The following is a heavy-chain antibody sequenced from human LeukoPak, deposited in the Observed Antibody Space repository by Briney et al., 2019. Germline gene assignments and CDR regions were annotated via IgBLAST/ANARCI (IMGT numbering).Heavy chain of an antibody. D-gene: IGHD6-6*01. CDR2: IYTSGST. CDR3: ASYSSSSHYFDY. CDR1: GGSISAYY. V-gene: IGHV4-4*07. Sequence: PSETLSLTCTVSGGSISAYYWSWIRQPAGKGLEWIGRIYTSGSTNYNPSLQSRVTMSVDTSKSQFSLRLNSVTAADTAVYYCASYSSSSHYFDYWSQGTLVTVSS. J-gene: IGHJ4*02.